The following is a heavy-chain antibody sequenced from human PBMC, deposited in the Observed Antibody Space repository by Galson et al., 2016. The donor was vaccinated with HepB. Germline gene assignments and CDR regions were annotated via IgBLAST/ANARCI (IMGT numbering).Heavy chain of an antibody. D-gene: IGHD6-19*01. Sequence: CAISGDSVSSNSAVWNWIRQSPSRGLEWLGRTFYKSKWCNDYAVSVKSRITANADTSKNQFSLHLNSVTPDDTAVYYCTRGFEYSSGWYYFDHWGQGTLVTVSS. J-gene: IGHJ4*02. CDR3: TRGFEYSSGWYYFDH. V-gene: IGHV6-1*01. CDR2: TFYKSKWCN. CDR1: GDSVSSNSAV.